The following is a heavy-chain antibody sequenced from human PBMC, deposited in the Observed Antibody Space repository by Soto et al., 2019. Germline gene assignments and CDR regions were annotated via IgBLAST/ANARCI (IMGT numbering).Heavy chain of an antibody. CDR2: IYHSGST. D-gene: IGHD3-10*01. Sequence: KTSETLSLTCAVSGYSISSGYYWGWIRQPPGKGLEWIGSIYHSGSTYYNPSLKSRVTISVDTSKNQFSLKLSSVTAADTAVYYCARDLFDFGVFDYWGQGTLVTV. CDR3: ARDLFDFGVFDY. J-gene: IGHJ4*02. CDR1: GYSISSGYY. V-gene: IGHV4-38-2*02.